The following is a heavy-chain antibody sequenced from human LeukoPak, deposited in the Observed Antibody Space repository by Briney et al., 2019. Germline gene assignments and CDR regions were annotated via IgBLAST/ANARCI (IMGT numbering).Heavy chain of an antibody. CDR2: TYYRFKWYN. J-gene: IGHJ5*02. V-gene: IGHV6-1*01. CDR1: GDSVSSNRVA. D-gene: IGHD5-12*01. CDR3: ARGRGVATIRFWFDP. Sequence: SQTLSLTCAISGDSVSSNRVAWNWIRQSPSRGLEWLGRTYYRFKWYNDYAVSVKSRITINPDTSKNQFSLQLNSVTPEDTAVYYCARGRGVATIRFWFDPWGQGTLVTVSS.